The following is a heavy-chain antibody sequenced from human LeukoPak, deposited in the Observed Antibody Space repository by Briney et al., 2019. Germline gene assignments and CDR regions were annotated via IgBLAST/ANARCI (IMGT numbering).Heavy chain of an antibody. CDR2: ISKTGGYI. CDR1: GFTFSDSG. V-gene: IGHV3-21*01. D-gene: IGHD6-19*01. J-gene: IGHJ4*02. CDR3: VRDRVAVADTRDY. Sequence: GGSLRPSCAASGFTFSDSGMNWVRQAPGKGLEWVSSISKTGGYIYYADSVRGRFTISRDNAKNSLYLQMNSLRAEDTAVYYCVRDRVAVADTRDYWGRGTLVTVSS.